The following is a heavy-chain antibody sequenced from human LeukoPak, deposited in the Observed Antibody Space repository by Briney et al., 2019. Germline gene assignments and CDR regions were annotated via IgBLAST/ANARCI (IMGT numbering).Heavy chain of an antibody. D-gene: IGHD6-13*01. CDR3: AKQRYSSSWLPPNWFDP. Sequence: GGSLRLSCAASGFTFSSYEMNWVRQAPGKGLEWVSYISSSGSTIYYADSVKGRFTISRDNSKNTLYLQMNSLRAEDTAVYYCAKQRYSSSWLPPNWFDPWGQGTLVTVSS. J-gene: IGHJ5*02. CDR2: ISSSGSTI. V-gene: IGHV3-48*03. CDR1: GFTFSSYE.